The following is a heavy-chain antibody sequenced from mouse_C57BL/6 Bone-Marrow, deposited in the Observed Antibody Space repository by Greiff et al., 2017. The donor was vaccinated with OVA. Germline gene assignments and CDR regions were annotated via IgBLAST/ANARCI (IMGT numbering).Heavy chain of an antibody. Sequence: EVQGVESGGDLVKPGGSLKLSCAASGFTFSSYGMSWVRQTPDKRLEWVATISSGGSYTYYPDSVKGRFTISRDNAKNTLYLQMSSLKSEDTAMYYCARFYYGSSENYFDYWGQGTTLTVSS. D-gene: IGHD1-1*01. CDR3: ARFYYGSSENYFDY. V-gene: IGHV5-6*01. CDR2: ISSGGSYT. CDR1: GFTFSSYG. J-gene: IGHJ2*01.